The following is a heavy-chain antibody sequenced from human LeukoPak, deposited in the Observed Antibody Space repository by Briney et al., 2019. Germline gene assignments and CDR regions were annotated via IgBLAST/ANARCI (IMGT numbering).Heavy chain of an antibody. D-gene: IGHD2-2*01. CDR2: INSSSSSYI. V-gene: IGHV3-21*01. CDR3: ARVRNAFHYYYGMDV. J-gene: IGHJ6*02. CDR1: GFTFSSFN. Sequence: GGSLRLSCAGSGFTFSSFNMNWVRQAPGKGLEWVSSINSSSSSYINYADSVKGRFTISRDNAKNSVYLQMNSLRVEDMAVYYCARVRNAFHYYYGMDVWGQGTTVTLSS.